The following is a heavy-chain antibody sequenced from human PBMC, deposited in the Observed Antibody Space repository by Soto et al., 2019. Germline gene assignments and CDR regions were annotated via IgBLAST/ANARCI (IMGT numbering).Heavy chain of an antibody. Sequence: LSLSCAASGFTFSSYAMSWVRQAPGKGLEWVSAISGSGGSTYYADSVKGRFTISRDNSKNTLYMQMNRLRAEDTAVYYCANAARLYSRSWAPDYWGQGTLVTVSS. CDR1: GFTFSSYA. D-gene: IGHD6-13*01. CDR2: ISGSGGST. V-gene: IGHV3-23*01. J-gene: IGHJ4*02. CDR3: ANAARLYSRSWAPDY.